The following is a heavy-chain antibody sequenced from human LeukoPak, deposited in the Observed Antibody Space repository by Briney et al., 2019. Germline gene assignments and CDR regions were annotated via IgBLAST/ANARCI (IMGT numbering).Heavy chain of an antibody. CDR2: ISWNSGSI. D-gene: IGHD2-15*01. Sequence: PGRSLRLSCAASGFTFDDYAMHWVRQAPGKGLEWVSGISWNSGSIGYADSVKGQFTISRDNAKNSLYLQMNSLRAEDTALYYCAKGVGCSGGSCYLDYWGQGTLVTVSS. CDR1: GFTFDDYA. V-gene: IGHV3-9*01. J-gene: IGHJ4*02. CDR3: AKGVGCSGGSCYLDY.